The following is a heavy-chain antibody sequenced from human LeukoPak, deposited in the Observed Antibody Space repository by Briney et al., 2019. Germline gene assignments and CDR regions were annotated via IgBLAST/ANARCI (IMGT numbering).Heavy chain of an antibody. CDR3: ARDLKAAAGLGA. D-gene: IGHD6-13*01. CDR2: ISYDGSNK. J-gene: IGHJ4*02. V-gene: IGHV3-30*03. Sequence: GRSLRLSCAASGFTFSSYGMHWVRQAPGKGLEWVAVISYDGSNKYYADSVKGRFTISRDNSKNTLYLQMNSLRAEDTAVYYCARDLKAAAGLGAWGQGTLVTVSS. CDR1: GFTFSSYG.